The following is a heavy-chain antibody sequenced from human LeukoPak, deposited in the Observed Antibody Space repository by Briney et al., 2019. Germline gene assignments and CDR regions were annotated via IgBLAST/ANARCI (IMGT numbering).Heavy chain of an antibody. CDR2: IKTDGSEK. Sequence: GGSLRLSCAASGFTFSSYWMGWVRQAPGKGLQWVANIKTDGSEKYYVDSVKGRFTISRDNAKNSLYLQMNSLRAEDTAVYYCATYSSLNRREFQYWGQGTLLTVSS. D-gene: IGHD3-22*01. J-gene: IGHJ1*01. V-gene: IGHV3-7*01. CDR1: GFTFSSYW. CDR3: ATYSSLNRREFQY.